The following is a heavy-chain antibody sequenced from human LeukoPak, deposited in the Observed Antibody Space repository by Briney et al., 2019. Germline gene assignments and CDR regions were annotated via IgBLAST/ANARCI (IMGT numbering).Heavy chain of an antibody. Sequence: SETLSLTCTVSGGSISSYYWSWIRQPAGKGLEWIGRIYTTGSTNYNPSPKSRVTMSVDTSKNQFSLNLSSVTAADTAVYYCATSFGSYYGPFDYWGQGTPVTVSS. V-gene: IGHV4-4*07. J-gene: IGHJ4*02. CDR1: GGSISSYY. CDR2: IYTTGST. CDR3: ATSFGSYYGPFDY. D-gene: IGHD1-26*01.